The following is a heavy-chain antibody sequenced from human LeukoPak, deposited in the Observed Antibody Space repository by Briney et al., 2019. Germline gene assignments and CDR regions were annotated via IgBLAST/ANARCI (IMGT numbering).Heavy chain of an antibody. CDR3: AKDREPDSGWNFDY. Sequence: GGSLRLSCAPSGFTFTTYAMNWVRQAPGKGLEWVSAILANGNAYYADSVKGRFTISRDTSKNTLYLQMNNLRVEDTAIYYCAKDREPDSGWNFDYWGQGTLVSVSS. J-gene: IGHJ4*02. D-gene: IGHD6-19*01. CDR2: ILANGNA. V-gene: IGHV3-23*01. CDR1: GFTFTTYA.